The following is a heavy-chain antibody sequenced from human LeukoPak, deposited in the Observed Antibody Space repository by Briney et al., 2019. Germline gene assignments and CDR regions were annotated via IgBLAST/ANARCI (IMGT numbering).Heavy chain of an antibody. Sequence: PGGSLRLSCAASGFTFDHYAMTWVRQGPGKGLEWVSVASGSGGTTYYADSVKGRFTISRDNSKNTIYLQMNSLRAEDTAVYYCAKEPAPNYDYVWGSYRSYYFDYWGQGTLVTVSS. V-gene: IGHV3-23*01. CDR2: ASGSGGTT. J-gene: IGHJ4*02. CDR1: GFTFDHYA. D-gene: IGHD3-16*02. CDR3: AKEPAPNYDYVWGSYRSYYFDY.